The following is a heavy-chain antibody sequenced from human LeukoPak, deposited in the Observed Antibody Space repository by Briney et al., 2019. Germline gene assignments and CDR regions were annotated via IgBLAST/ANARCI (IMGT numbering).Heavy chain of an antibody. D-gene: IGHD3-10*01. Sequence: PGGSLRLSCAASGFTVSSNYMNWVRQAPGKGLEWVSVIYSGGNTYYADSVKGRFTISRDNFKNTLYLQMNSLRAEDTALYYCARDSGSGSGNFDYWRQGTLVTVSS. J-gene: IGHJ4*02. CDR1: GFTVSSNY. CDR3: ARDSGSGSGNFDY. V-gene: IGHV3-53*01. CDR2: IYSGGNT.